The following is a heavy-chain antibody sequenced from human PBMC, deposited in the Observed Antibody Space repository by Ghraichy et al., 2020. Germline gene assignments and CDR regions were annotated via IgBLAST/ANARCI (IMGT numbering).Heavy chain of an antibody. CDR2: IRSTAHGGTA. V-gene: IGHV3-49*04. D-gene: IGHD3-3*01. CDR1: GFMFGDYA. Sequence: GGSLRLSCTGSGFMFGDYAMSWVRQAPGKGLEWVGFIRSTAHGGTAEYAASVKGRFTISRDDSRSIAYLQMNSLKTEDTAVYYCTREGDYDFWSGYFDCWGQGTLVTVSS. J-gene: IGHJ4*02. CDR3: TREGDYDFWSGYFDC.